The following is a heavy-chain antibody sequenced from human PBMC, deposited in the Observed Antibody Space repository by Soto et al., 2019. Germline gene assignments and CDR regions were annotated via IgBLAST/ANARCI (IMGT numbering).Heavy chain of an antibody. D-gene: IGHD2-15*01. CDR2: ISSSSSYI. V-gene: IGHV3-21*01. Sequence: EVQLVESGGGLVKPGGSLRLSCAASGFTFSSYSMNWVRQAPGKGLEWVSSISSSSSYIYYADSVKGRFTISRDNAKNSLYLQMNSLRAEDTAVYYCARAFYCSGGSCYYGYYYHYYYMDVWGKGTTVTVSS. CDR3: ARAFYCSGGSCYYGYYYHYYYMDV. J-gene: IGHJ6*03. CDR1: GFTFSSYS.